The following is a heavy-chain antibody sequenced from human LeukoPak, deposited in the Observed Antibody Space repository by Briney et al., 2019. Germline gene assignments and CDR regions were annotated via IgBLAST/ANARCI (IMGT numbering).Heavy chain of an antibody. V-gene: IGHV3-7*01. J-gene: IGHJ4*02. CDR2: INQGGSDK. CDR1: GFTFSGHW. Sequence: GGSLRLSCAASGFTFSGHWMSWVRQAPGKGLEWVASINQGGSDKYYVDSVKGRFTISRDNANNLLYLQMDSLRGEDTAVYYCTRDRSRAEDDWGQGTLVTVSS. D-gene: IGHD1-14*01. CDR3: TRDRSRAEDD.